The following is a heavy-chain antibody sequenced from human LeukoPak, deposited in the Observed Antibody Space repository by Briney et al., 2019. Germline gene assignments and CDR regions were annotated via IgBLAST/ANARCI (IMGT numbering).Heavy chain of an antibody. CDR3: AKDHANTPVVTN. Sequence: GRSLRLSCAASGVTFSDYAMSWVRQAPGGGLGWLSVISGGSSGSTYYADSVTGRFTVSRDNSKNTVDLQMNNLRVDDTATYYCAKDHANTPVVTNWGQGILVSVSS. D-gene: IGHD2-21*02. J-gene: IGHJ4*02. V-gene: IGHV3-23*01. CDR1: GVTFSDYA. CDR2: ISGGSSGST.